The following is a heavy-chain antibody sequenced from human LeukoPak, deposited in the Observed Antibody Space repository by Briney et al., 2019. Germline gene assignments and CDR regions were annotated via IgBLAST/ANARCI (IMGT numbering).Heavy chain of an antibody. CDR2: IKQDGSEK. J-gene: IGHJ4*02. CDR3: ARESHGDYLNY. CDR1: GFTFSSYW. Sequence: GGSLRLSCAASGFTFSSYWMSWVRQAPGKGLEWVANIKQDGSEKYYVDSVKGRFTISRDNAKNSLYLQMNSLRAEDAAVYYCARESHGDYLNYWGQGTLVAVSS. V-gene: IGHV3-7*01. D-gene: IGHD4-17*01.